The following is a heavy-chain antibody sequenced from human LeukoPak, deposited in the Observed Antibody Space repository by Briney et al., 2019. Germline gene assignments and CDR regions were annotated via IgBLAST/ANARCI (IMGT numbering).Heavy chain of an antibody. CDR2: IIPIFGTA. Sequence: SVKVSCKASGGTFSSYAISWVRQAPGQGLEWVGGIIPIFGTANYAQKFQGRVTITADESTSTAYMELSSLRSEDTAVYYCARRYCSGGSCYELDYWGQGTLVTVSS. D-gene: IGHD2-15*01. J-gene: IGHJ4*02. CDR1: GGTFSSYA. V-gene: IGHV1-69*13. CDR3: ARRYCSGGSCYELDY.